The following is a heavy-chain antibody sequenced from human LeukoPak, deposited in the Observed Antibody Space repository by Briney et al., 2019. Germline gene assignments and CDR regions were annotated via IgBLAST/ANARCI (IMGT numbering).Heavy chain of an antibody. CDR3: ARSQSKSGGSGYYFPY. D-gene: IGHD1-26*01. CDR2: MYYSGNS. CDR1: GVSVGSAGYY. Sequence: PSETLSLTCSVSGVSVGSAGYYWTWIRQPPGKGLEWIGYMYYSGNSNYNPFLKSRVTMSLDPSKNRFSLKLSSVTAADTAVYYCARSQSKSGGSGYYFPYWGRGPLVPVSS. V-gene: IGHV4-61*08. J-gene: IGHJ4*02.